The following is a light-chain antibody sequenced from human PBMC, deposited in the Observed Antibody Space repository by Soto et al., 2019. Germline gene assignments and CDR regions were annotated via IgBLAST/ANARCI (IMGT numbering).Light chain of an antibody. CDR1: SSDVGAYNF. CDR2: DVG. V-gene: IGLV2-14*01. CDR3: SSYTSSSTSVV. J-gene: IGLJ2*01. Sequence: QSALTQPASVSGSPGQSITISCTGTSSDVGAYNFVSWYLQHTGKAPRLIIYDVGNRPSGISDRFSGSKSGNTASLTISGLQSEDEADYYCSSYTSSSTSVVIGGGTKLTVL.